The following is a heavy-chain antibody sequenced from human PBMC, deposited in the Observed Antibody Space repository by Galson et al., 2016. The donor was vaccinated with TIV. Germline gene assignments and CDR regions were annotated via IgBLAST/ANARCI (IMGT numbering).Heavy chain of an antibody. V-gene: IGHV1-8*01. J-gene: IGHJ6*02. CDR1: GYTFTSYD. CDR3: ARPPTGIVPYYLGMDV. D-gene: IGHD1-1*01. CDR2: MHPRMGTT. Sequence: SEKVACKASGYTFTSYDSSGVRQAPGQGLEWVGWMHPRMGTTDCAAKIQGRVTMTMNTSISTAYMTLSNLRYEDTAVYFCARPPTGIVPYYLGMDVWGQGTTVIVSS.